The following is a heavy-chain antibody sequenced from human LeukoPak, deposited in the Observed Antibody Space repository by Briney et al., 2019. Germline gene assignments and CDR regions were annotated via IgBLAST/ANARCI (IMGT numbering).Heavy chain of an antibody. V-gene: IGHV1-69*05. CDR2: IIPIFGTA. CDR1: GGTFSSYA. CDR3: AREESFYAFDI. D-gene: IGHD2/OR15-2a*01. Sequence: GASVKVSCKASGGTFSSYAISWVRQAPGQGLEWMGGIIPIFGTANYAQKFQGRVTITTDETTSTAYMELSSLRSEDTAVYYCAREESFYAFDIWGQGTMVTVSS. J-gene: IGHJ3*02.